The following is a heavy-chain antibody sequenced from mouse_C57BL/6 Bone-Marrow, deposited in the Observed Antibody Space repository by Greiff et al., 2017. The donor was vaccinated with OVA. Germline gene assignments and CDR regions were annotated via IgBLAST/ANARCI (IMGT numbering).Heavy chain of an antibody. V-gene: IGHV5-2*01. CDR3: ASPYFDY. Sequence: EVKLMESGGGLVQPGESRKIGGEEKEDEGPAHDMSWVRKTPEKRLELVAAINSDGGSTYYPDTMERRFIISRDNTKKTLYLQMSSLRSEDTALYYCASPYFDYWGQGTTLTVSS. J-gene: IGHJ2*01. CDR1: EDEGPAHD. CDR2: INSDGGST.